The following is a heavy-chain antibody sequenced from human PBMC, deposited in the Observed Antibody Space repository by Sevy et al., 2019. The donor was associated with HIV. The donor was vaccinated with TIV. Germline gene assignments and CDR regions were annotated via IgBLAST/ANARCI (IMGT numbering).Heavy chain of an antibody. Sequence: GGSLRLSCAASGFTFSSYAMHWVRQAPGKGLEWVAVISYDGSNKYYADSVKGRFTMSRDNSKNTLYLQMNSLRAEDTAVYYCASDYAYKDLGSYFDYWGRGTLVTVSS. J-gene: IGHJ4*02. CDR1: GFTFSSYA. D-gene: IGHD3-16*01. V-gene: IGHV3-30-3*01. CDR2: ISYDGSNK. CDR3: ASDYAYKDLGSYFDY.